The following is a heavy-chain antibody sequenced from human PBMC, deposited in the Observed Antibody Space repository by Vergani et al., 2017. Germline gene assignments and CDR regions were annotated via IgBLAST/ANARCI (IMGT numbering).Heavy chain of an antibody. D-gene: IGHD3-9*01. CDR2: IKSKTDGGTT. CDR3: TTVRRYDILTGYYNRDY. V-gene: IGHV3-15*01. J-gene: IGHJ4*02. CDR1: GFTLSDHV. Sequence: EVQLVESGGGLVQPGGSLRLSCAASGFTLSDHVMDWVRQGPGKGLEWVGRIKSKTDGGTTDYAAPVKGRFTISRDDSKNTLYLQMNSLKTEDTAVYYCTTVRRYDILTGYYNRDYWGQGALVTVSS.